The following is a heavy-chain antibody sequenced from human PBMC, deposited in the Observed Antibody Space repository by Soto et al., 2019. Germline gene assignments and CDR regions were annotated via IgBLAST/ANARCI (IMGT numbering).Heavy chain of an antibody. D-gene: IGHD3-16*01. CDR2: MSGSGGSS. CDR1: GLRFSSYA. V-gene: IGHV3-23*01. Sequence: EVQLLESGGGLVQPGGSLRLSCAASGLRFSSYAMSWVRQAPGKGLEWVSGMSGSGGSSYFADSVKGRFAISRDNSKNTLDLQMNGLRAEDTAVYYCAKGRGSYYAYDMDVWGQGTAVTVSS. J-gene: IGHJ6*02. CDR3: AKGRGSYYAYDMDV.